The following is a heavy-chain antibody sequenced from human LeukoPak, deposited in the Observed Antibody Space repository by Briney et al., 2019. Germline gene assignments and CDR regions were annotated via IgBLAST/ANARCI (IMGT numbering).Heavy chain of an antibody. CDR2: INPNSGGT. D-gene: IGHD3-22*01. Sequence: ASVKVSCKASGYTFTDYYMHWVRQAPGQGLEWMGWINPNSGGTNYAQKFQGRVTMTRDTSISTAYMELSRLRSDDTAVYYCAISGSYDNSVLGDYWGQGTLVTVSS. CDR1: GYTFTDYY. V-gene: IGHV1-2*02. CDR3: AISGSYDNSVLGDY. J-gene: IGHJ4*02.